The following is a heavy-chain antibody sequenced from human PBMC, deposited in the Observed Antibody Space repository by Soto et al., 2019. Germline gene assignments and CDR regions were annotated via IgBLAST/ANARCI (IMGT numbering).Heavy chain of an antibody. J-gene: IGHJ4*02. D-gene: IGHD5-12*01. Sequence: QVQLVQSGAEVREPGSSVKVSCRASGDSFSSYTINWLRKTPGQGLEWMGGIVPIFGTTYYAQNFQGRVTTNADKSTSRVYMELSSLRSEDTALFYCARDERSTTTFDYWGQGTLVTVS. V-gene: IGHV1-69*06. CDR1: GDSFSSYT. CDR3: ARDERSTTTFDY. CDR2: IVPIFGTT.